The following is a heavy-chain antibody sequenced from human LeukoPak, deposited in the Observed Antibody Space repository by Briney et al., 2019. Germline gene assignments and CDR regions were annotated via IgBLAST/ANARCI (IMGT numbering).Heavy chain of an antibody. CDR1: GFTFSSHG. CDR3: AKDLRRIVGATKGMDV. Sequence: GGSLRLSCAASGFTFSSHGMHWVRQAPGKGLEWVAFIRYDGSNKYYADSAKRRFTISRATSKNTLYLQMNSLRAEDTAVYYCAKDLRRIVGATKGMDVWGKGTTVTVSS. J-gene: IGHJ6*03. V-gene: IGHV3-30*02. CDR2: IRYDGSNK. D-gene: IGHD1-26*01.